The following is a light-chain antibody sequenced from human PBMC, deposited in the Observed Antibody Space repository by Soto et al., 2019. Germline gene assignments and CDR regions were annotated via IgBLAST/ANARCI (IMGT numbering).Light chain of an antibody. Sequence: QSALTQPASVSGSPGQSITISCTGTSSDVGGYNYVSWYQQHPGKAPKLMICEVSNRPSGVSNRFSASKSGNTASLTISGLQAEDEADYYCSSYTSSSTPYVVFGGGTKLTVL. CDR2: EVS. CDR1: SSDVGGYNY. CDR3: SSYTSSSTPYVV. V-gene: IGLV2-14*01. J-gene: IGLJ2*01.